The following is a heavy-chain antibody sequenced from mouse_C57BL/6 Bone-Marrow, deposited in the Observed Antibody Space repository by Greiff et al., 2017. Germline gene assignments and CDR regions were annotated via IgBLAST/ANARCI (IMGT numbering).Heavy chain of an antibody. Sequence: VQLKESGPELVKPGASVKISCKASGYSFTDYNMNWVKQSNGKSLEWIGVINPNYGTTSYNQKFKGKATLTVDQSSSTAYMQLNSLTSEDSAVYFCARGYDYDYAMDYWGQGTSVTVSS. CDR2: INPNYGTT. V-gene: IGHV1-39*01. J-gene: IGHJ4*01. CDR1: GYSFTDYN. CDR3: ARGYDYDYAMDY. D-gene: IGHD2-4*01.